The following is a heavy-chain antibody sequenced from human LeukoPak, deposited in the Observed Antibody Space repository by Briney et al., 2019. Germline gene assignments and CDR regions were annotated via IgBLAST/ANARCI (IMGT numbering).Heavy chain of an antibody. CDR2: IIPIFGTA. D-gene: IGHD3-22*01. J-gene: IGHJ4*02. V-gene: IGHV1-69*01. CDR1: GGTLSSYA. CDR3: ARDRYYDSSGYWPL. Sequence: SVKVSCKASGGTLSSYAISWVRQAPGQGLEWMGGIIPIFGTANSAQKFQGRVTITADESTSTAYMELSSLRSEDTAVYYCARDRYYDSSGYWPLWGQGTLVTVSS.